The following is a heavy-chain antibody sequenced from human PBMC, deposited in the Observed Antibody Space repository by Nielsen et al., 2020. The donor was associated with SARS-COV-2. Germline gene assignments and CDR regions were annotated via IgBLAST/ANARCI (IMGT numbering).Heavy chain of an antibody. V-gene: IGHV4-59*08. CDR2: IYYSGST. CDR3: ARHPRYCSSTSCYSGHYYYGMDV. Sequence: WIRQPQGKGLRWFGFIYYSGSTTYNPSFKSRVTISVNPSKNQFSLKLSSVTAADTAVYYCARHPRYCSSTSCYSGHYYYGMDVWGQGTTVTVSS. D-gene: IGHD2-2*02. J-gene: IGHJ6*02.